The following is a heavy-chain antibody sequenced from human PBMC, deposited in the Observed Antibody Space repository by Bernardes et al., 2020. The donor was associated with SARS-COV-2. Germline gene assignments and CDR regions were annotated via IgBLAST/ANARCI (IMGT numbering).Heavy chain of an antibody. CDR1: GYSLIRHW. CDR3: AREDYDSSGRRGVDY. D-gene: IGHD3-22*01. J-gene: IGHJ4*02. Sequence: GACLKNSSNTSGYSLIRHWIGWVRPIPGKGLEWMGIIYPGDSDTRYSPSFQGQVTISADKSINTAYLQWSTLKASDTAIYYCAREDYDSSGRRGVDYGGQGTLVTVPS. CDR2: IYPGDSDT. V-gene: IGHV5-51*01.